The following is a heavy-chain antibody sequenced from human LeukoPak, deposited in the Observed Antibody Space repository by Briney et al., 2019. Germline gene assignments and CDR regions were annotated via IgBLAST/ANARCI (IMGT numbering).Heavy chain of an antibody. CDR1: GFTVSSNY. D-gene: IGHD3-10*01. CDR3: ARARYGSGSYYFDY. Sequence: GGSLRLSCAASGFTVSSNYMSWVRKAPGKGLEWVSVIYSGGSTYYADSVKGRFTISRDNSKNTLYLQMNSLRAEDTAVYYCARARYGSGSYYFDYWGQGTLVTVSS. J-gene: IGHJ4*02. CDR2: IYSGGST. V-gene: IGHV3-66*01.